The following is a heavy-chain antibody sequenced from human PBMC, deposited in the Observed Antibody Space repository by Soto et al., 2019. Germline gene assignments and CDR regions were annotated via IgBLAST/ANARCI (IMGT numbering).Heavy chain of an antibody. CDR2: ISYSGST. J-gene: IGHJ4*02. D-gene: IGHD4-17*01. CDR1: SGSGCFF. CDR3: ARQLTPGDRNGGFEY. Sequence: KTSETLSLTCTVSSGSGCFFWNWIRQRPGKGLEWSGFISYSGSTYYHPSLKSRVTISVDTSKNQISLRLSSVTAADTAVYSCARQLTPGDRNGGFEYWGQGIPVTVSS. V-gene: IGHV4-31*03.